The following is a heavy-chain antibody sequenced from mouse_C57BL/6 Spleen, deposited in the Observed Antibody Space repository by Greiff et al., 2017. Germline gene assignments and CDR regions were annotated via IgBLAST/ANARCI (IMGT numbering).Heavy chain of an antibody. CDR3: ASSIKITTVGYFDV. V-gene: IGHV1-52*01. CDR2: IDPSDSET. J-gene: IGHJ1*03. Sequence: QVQLQQSGAELVRPGSSVKLSCKASGYTFTSYWMHWVKQRPIQGLEWIGNIDPSDSETHYNQKFKDKATLTVDKSASTAYMQLSSLTSDDSAVYYCASSIKITTVGYFDVWGTGTTVTVSS. D-gene: IGHD1-1*01. CDR1: GYTFTSYW.